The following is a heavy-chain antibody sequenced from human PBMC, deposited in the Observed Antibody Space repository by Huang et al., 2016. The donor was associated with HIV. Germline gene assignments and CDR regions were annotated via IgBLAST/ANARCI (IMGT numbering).Heavy chain of an antibody. Sequence: QVQLQQSGPGLVRPSQTLSLTCAISGDSVSSSSSAWNWIRQSPSRGLEWQGRTYDRAKCNNEFAPSVRTRMTINPDTSKNQFSLRLNSATPDDTAVYYCARVRCSGGYCYGWFDTWGQGILVTVSS. CDR2: TYDRAKCNN. D-gene: IGHD2-15*01. V-gene: IGHV6-1*01. J-gene: IGHJ5*02. CDR3: ARVRCSGGYCYGWFDT. CDR1: GDSVSSSSSA.